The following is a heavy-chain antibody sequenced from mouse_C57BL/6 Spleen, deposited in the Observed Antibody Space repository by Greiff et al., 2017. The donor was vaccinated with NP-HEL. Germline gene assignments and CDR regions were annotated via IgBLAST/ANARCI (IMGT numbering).Heavy chain of an antibody. V-gene: IGHV5-6*01. Sequence: EVKVVESGGDLVKPGGSLKLSCAASGFTFSSYGMSWVRQTPDKRLEWVATISSGGSYTYYPDSVKGRFTISRDNAKNTLYLQMSSLKSEDTAMYYCASLYDYEAWFAYWGQGTLVTVSA. D-gene: IGHD2-4*01. CDR1: GFTFSSYG. J-gene: IGHJ3*01. CDR3: ASLYDYEAWFAY. CDR2: ISSGGSYT.